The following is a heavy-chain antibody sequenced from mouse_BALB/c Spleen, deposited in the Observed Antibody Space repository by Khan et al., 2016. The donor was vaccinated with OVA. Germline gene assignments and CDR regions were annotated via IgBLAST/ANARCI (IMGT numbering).Heavy chain of an antibody. J-gene: IGHJ3*01. CDR3: ARSGIGSFAY. V-gene: IGHV1-77*01. CDR2: INPGSGNT. CDR1: GYTFTDYY. Sequence: QVQLQQSGAELARPGASVKLSCKASGYTFTDYYINWVKQRTGQGLEWIGEINPGSGNTYYNEKFKDKATLTADKSSSTAFMQLNSLTSEDSSVYFCARSGIGSFAYWGQGTLVTVSA. D-gene: IGHD2-2*01.